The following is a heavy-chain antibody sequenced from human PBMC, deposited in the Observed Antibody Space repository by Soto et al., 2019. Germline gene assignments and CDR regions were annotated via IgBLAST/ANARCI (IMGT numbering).Heavy chain of an antibody. Sequence: QLQLQESGSGLVKPSQTLSLTCAVSGGSISSGGYSWSWIRQPPGKGLEWIGYIYHSGSTYYNPSLKHRVTISVDRSKHQFSLKLSSVTATDTAVYFCARESGGAWGMDVWGQGNTGTVSS. V-gene: IGHV4-30-2*01. CDR1: GGSISSGGYS. J-gene: IGHJ6*02. CDR3: ARESGGAWGMDV. CDR2: IYHSGST. D-gene: IGHD3-10*01.